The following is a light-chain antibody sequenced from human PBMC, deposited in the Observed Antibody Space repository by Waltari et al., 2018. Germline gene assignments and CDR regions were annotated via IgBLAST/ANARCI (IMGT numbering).Light chain of an antibody. V-gene: IGLV2-14*03. CDR2: DVT. Sequence: QSALTQPASVSGSPGQSTTLSCPGTSSDLGGYHSVPWYQQHPDTAPKLILYDVTKRPSGVSHRFSASKSGNTASLSISGLQADDEAVYHCSSYAGSSTVVFGGGTKLTVL. J-gene: IGLJ2*01. CDR1: SSDLGGYHS. CDR3: SSYAGSSTVV.